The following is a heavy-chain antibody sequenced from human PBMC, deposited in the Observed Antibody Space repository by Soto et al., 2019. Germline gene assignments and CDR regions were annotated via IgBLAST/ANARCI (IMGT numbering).Heavy chain of an antibody. CDR1: GFTFSSYG. Sequence: QVQLVESGGGVVQPGRSLRLSCAASGFTFSSYGMHWVRQAPGKGLEWVAVISYDGSNKYYADSVKGRFTISRDNSKNTLYLQMNSLRAEDTAVYYCAKPRGLSGVQGGMDVWGQGTTVTVSS. V-gene: IGHV3-30*18. CDR2: ISYDGSNK. D-gene: IGHD3-16*02. CDR3: AKPRGLSGVQGGMDV. J-gene: IGHJ6*02.